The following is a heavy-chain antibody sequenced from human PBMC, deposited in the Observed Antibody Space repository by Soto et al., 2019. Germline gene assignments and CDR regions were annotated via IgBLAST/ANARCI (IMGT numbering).Heavy chain of an antibody. CDR2: VYHNGNT. J-gene: IGHJ4*02. Sequence: QVQLQESGTGLVEPSGTLSLTCNVYDGSINNGDWCSWVRQPPGKGLEWIGEVYHNGNTNYNASLKSRVTVSVDKSRNQFSLRLNSVTPADTAVYYCATRGIVGPIYWGQGTLVTVSS. CDR3: ATRGIVGPIY. V-gene: IGHV4-4*02. D-gene: IGHD1-26*01. CDR1: DGSINNGDW.